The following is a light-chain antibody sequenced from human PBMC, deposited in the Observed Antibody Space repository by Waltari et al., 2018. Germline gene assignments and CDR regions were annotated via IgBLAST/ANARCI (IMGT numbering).Light chain of an antibody. CDR1: ALPKQY. CDR2: KDN. CDR3: QSGNSRGSYYV. V-gene: IGLV3-25*03. Sequence: SYELTQQPSVSVSPGQTARITCPGDALPKQYVYWYQQKPGQAPVLMIYKDNERPSGIPERFSGSSSGTTVTLTISGVQAEDEADYYCQSGNSRGSYYVFGTGTKVTVL. J-gene: IGLJ1*01.